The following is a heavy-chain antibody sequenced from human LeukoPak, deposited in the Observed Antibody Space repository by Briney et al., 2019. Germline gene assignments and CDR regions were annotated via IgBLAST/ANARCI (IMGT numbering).Heavy chain of an antibody. J-gene: IGHJ4*02. V-gene: IGHV4-59*01. Sequence: SETLSLTCTVSGGSISGYYWNWIRQPPGKGLEWIAIIYDSGTADYNPSFNSRLTTSVDTSKNQFSPKLMSVTAADTAVYYCARASYYDFWSGYPLDHWGQGTLVTVSS. CDR2: IYDSGTA. CDR3: ARASYYDFWSGYPLDH. D-gene: IGHD3-3*01. CDR1: GGSISGYY.